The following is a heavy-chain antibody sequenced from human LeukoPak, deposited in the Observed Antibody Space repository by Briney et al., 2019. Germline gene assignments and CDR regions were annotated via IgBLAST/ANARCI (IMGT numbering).Heavy chain of an antibody. CDR1: GGPISSGDYY. CDR2: IYYSGST. Sequence: SETLSLTCTVSGGPISSGDYYWSWIRQPPGKGLEWIGYIYYSGSTYYNPSLKSRVTISVDTSKNQFSLKLSSVTAADTAVYYCARDVSYYYDSSGYDWFDPWGQGTLVTVSS. V-gene: IGHV4-30-4*01. CDR3: ARDVSYYYDSSGYDWFDP. D-gene: IGHD3-22*01. J-gene: IGHJ5*02.